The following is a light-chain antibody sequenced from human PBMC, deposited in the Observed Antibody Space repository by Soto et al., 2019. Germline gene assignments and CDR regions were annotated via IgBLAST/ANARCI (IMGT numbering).Light chain of an antibody. CDR2: DAS. V-gene: IGKV1-5*01. CDR3: QQYHSYSPT. J-gene: IGKJ1*01. CDR1: QSISSW. Sequence: DIQMTQSPSTLSASVGDRVTITCRASQSISSWLAWYQQKPGKAPKLLIYDASSLESGVPSRFSGSGSGTEFVLSISSLQPDDFATYYCQQYHSYSPTFGQGTKVDIK.